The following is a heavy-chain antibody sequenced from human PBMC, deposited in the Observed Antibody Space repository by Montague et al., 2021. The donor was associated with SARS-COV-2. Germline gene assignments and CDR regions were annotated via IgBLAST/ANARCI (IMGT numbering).Heavy chain of an antibody. CDR1: GFTFSSYG. J-gene: IGHJ6*02. D-gene: IGHD2-15*01. V-gene: IGHV3-30*18. CDR3: AKDQCDGGSCYYYYGMDV. Sequence: SRRLSCAASGFTFSSYGMHWVRQAPGKGLEWVAVISYDGSNKYYADSVKGRFTIPRDNSKNTLYLRMNSLRAEDTAVYYCAKDQCDGGSCYYYYGMDVWGQGTTVTVSS. CDR2: ISYDGSNK.